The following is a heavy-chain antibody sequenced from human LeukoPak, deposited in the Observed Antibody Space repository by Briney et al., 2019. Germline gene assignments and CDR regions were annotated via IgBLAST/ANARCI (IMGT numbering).Heavy chain of an antibody. D-gene: IGHD6-19*01. Sequence: PGGSLKLSCVASGFTFSSYSMNWVRQAPGKGLEWVSSISSSSSYIYYADSVKGRFTISRDNAKNSLYLQMNSLRAEDTAVYYCARDEQWLVSNWGQGTLVTVSS. CDR3: ARDEQWLVSN. V-gene: IGHV3-21*01. J-gene: IGHJ4*02. CDR1: GFTFSSYS. CDR2: ISSSSSYI.